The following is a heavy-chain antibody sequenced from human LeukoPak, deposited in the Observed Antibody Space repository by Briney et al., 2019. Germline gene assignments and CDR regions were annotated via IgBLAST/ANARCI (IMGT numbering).Heavy chain of an antibody. CDR3: AGHHPRNTVDF. CDR2: ISDIGSI. D-gene: IGHD2/OR15-2a*01. J-gene: IGHJ4*02. CDR1: GGSISSYY. V-gene: IGHV4-59*08. Sequence: PSETLSLTCTVSGGSISSYYWSWMRQPPGKGLEWIAYISDIGSINYNPSLKSRVTISLDTSKNQFSLKLSSVTAADTAVYYCAGHHPRNTVDFWGQGTLVTVSS.